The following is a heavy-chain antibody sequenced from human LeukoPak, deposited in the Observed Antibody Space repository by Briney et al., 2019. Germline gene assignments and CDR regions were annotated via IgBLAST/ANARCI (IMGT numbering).Heavy chain of an antibody. CDR1: GAPMSSIC. Sequence: SETLSPTLSVSGAPMSSICWSSTRQPPGKGLEWIGYLYYTGSTNYNPSLKSRVTISGDTSKNQFSLKLRSVTAADTAVYYCARARYDTNAAYDSWGQGTMVTVSS. D-gene: IGHD2-8*01. J-gene: IGHJ3*02. V-gene: IGHV4-59*01. CDR2: LYYTGST. CDR3: ARARYDTNAAYDS.